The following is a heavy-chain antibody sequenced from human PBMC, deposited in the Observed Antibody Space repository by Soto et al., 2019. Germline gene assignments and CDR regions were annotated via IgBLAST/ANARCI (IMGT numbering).Heavy chain of an antibody. CDR3: ARALGIVVVFTP. Sequence: PSETLSLTCTVSGGSVSSGSYYWSCIRQPPGKGLEWIGYIYYSGSTNYNPSLKSRVTISVDTSKNQFSLKLSSVTAADTAVYYCARALGIVVVFTPWGQGTLVTVSS. CDR2: IYYSGST. J-gene: IGHJ5*02. D-gene: IGHD2-2*01. V-gene: IGHV4-61*01. CDR1: GGSVSSGSYY.